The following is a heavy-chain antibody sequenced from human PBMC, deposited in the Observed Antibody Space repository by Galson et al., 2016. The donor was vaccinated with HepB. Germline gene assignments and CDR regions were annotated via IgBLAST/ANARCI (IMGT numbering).Heavy chain of an antibody. Sequence: SLRLSCAGFGFNFSDYEMNWVRQVHGKGLEWVSYISDSSSNRYYRDSVQGRFVISRENAKNSVFLQMNSLRVEDTAIYYCAREHRSFDVWGQGTLVIVSS. V-gene: IGHV3-48*03. J-gene: IGHJ4*02. CDR1: GFNFSDYE. CDR2: ISDSSSNR. CDR3: AREHRSFDV.